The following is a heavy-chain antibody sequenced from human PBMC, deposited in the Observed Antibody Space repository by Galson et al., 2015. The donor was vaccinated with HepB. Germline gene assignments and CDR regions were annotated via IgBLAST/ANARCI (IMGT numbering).Heavy chain of an antibody. CDR3: AKQGVGVDVYYYYGMDV. D-gene: IGHD3-10*01. J-gene: IGHJ6*02. V-gene: IGHV3-23*01. Sequence: SLRLSCAASGFTFSSYAMSWVRQAPGKGLEWVSAISGSGGSTYYADSVKGRFTISRDNSKNTLYLQMNSLRAEDTAVYYCAKQGVGVDVYYYYGMDVWGQGTTVTVSS. CDR2: ISGSGGST. CDR1: GFTFSSYA.